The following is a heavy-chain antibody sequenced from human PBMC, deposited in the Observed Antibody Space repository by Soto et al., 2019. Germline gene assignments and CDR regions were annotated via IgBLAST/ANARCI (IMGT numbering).Heavy chain of an antibody. J-gene: IGHJ3*02. CDR1: GFTFSSYW. D-gene: IGHD3-9*01. Sequence: EVQLVESGGGLVQPGGSLRLSCAASGFTFSSYWMHWVRKAPGKGLVGVSRIKTDGTDTHYADSVKGRFTISRDNAKNTLYLQMNSLRGEDTAVYYCARPRTSDWAYDIWGQGTMVIVSS. CDR2: IKTDGTDT. V-gene: IGHV3-74*01. CDR3: ARPRTSDWAYDI.